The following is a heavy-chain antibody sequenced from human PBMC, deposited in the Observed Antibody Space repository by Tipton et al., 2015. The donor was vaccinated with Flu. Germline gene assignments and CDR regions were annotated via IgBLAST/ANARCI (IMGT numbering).Heavy chain of an antibody. D-gene: IGHD3-10*02. CDR2: IYPSGTT. Sequence: LRLSCTVSSGSIRSTNYFCAWIRQPPGKRLELIGSIYPSGTTYYNPSLKSRVTISVDTSKSQFSLMLRSVTAADTAVYYCARLSYYDVDLKNFYFDHWGQGVLVTVSS. J-gene: IGHJ4*02. V-gene: IGHV4-39*01. CDR3: ARLSYYDVDLKNFYFDH. CDR1: SGSIRSTNYF.